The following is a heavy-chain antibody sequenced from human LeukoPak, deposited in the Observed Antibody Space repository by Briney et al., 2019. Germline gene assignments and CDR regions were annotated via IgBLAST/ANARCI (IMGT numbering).Heavy chain of an antibody. CDR3: AKYFSAGSRNFDY. D-gene: IGHD6-19*01. CDR1: GFTFRDYA. J-gene: IGHJ4*02. CDR2: IDSGGVGT. V-gene: IGHV3-23*01. Sequence: PGGSLRLSCAASGFTFRDYAMTWVRQAPGKGLEWVSAIDSGGVGTYYADSLKGRFTISRDNSKNTLYLEMGSLRAEDTALYYCAKYFSAGSRNFDYWGQGTLVTVSS.